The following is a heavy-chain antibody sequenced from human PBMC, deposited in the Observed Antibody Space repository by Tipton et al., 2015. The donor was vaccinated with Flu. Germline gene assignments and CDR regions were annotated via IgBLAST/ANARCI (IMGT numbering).Heavy chain of an antibody. CDR3: ARSSSAYDYVWGGSYYFDF. CDR2: IYYSGST. CDR1: DGSISSYY. Sequence: TLSLTCTVSDGSISSYYWSWIRQPPGKGLEWIGYIYYSGSTNYNPSLKSRVTISVDTSKNQFSLKLSSVTAADTAVYYCARSSSAYDYVWGGSYYFDFWGQGTLVTVSS. V-gene: IGHV4-59*01. D-gene: IGHD3-16*01. J-gene: IGHJ4*02.